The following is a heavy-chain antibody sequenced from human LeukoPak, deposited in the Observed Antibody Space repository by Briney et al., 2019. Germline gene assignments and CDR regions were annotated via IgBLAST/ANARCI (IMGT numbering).Heavy chain of an antibody. CDR3: ARGTKYSSSWYGFDY. Sequence: ASVKVSCKASGYTFTSYGISWVRQAPGQGLEWMGWISAYNGNTNYAQKLQGRVTMTTDTSTSTAYMELRSLRSDDTAVYYRARGTKYSSSWYGFDYWGQGTLVTVSS. D-gene: IGHD6-13*01. CDR2: ISAYNGNT. V-gene: IGHV1-18*01. J-gene: IGHJ4*02. CDR1: GYTFTSYG.